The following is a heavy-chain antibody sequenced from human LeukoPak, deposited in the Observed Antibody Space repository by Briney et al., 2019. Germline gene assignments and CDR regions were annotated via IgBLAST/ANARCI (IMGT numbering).Heavy chain of an antibody. D-gene: IGHD6-13*01. CDR3: ARHDRPNQIAAAGKVAYDY. CDR1: GFTFSSYS. Sequence: GGSLRLSCAASGFTFSSYSMNWVRQAPGKGLEWVSSISGISSYIYYADSVKGRFTISRDNAKNSLYLQMNSLRAEDTAVYYCARHDRPNQIAAAGKVAYDYWGQGTLVTVSS. V-gene: IGHV3-21*01. CDR2: ISGISSYI. J-gene: IGHJ4*02.